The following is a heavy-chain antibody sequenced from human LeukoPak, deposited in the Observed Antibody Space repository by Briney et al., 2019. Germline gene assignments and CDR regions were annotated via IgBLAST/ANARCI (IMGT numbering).Heavy chain of an antibody. D-gene: IGHD1-26*01. CDR2: IHPGDSDT. J-gene: IGHJ3*02. CDR1: GYRFTNYW. Sequence: GESLKISCKGSGYRFTNYWIGWVRQMPGKGLEWVGIIHPGDSDTRYSPSFQGQVTISADKSITTAYLQWSSLKASDTAVYYCGRHQHSGSYGAFDIWGQGTMVTVSS. V-gene: IGHV5-51*01. CDR3: GRHQHSGSYGAFDI.